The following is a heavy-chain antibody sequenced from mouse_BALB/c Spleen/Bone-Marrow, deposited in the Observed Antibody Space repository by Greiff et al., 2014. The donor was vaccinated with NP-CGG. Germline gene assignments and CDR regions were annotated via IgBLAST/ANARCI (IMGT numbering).Heavy chain of an antibody. V-gene: IGHV14-3*02. CDR2: IDPAIINT. J-gene: IGHJ4*01. CDR3: ARYRYYGSSYAMDD. Sequence: VKLSCTASGFNITDTSMFWVKQRPDQGLAWLGRIDPAIINTQYDPKFQVKAPIAEDTCSNAAYLQLSSLTSEDTAVYYCARYRYYGSSYAMDDGGQGNAVTGS. D-gene: IGHD1-1*01. CDR1: GFNITDTS.